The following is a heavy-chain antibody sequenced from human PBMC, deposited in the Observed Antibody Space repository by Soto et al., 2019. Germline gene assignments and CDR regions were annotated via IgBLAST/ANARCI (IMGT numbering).Heavy chain of an antibody. Sequence: QVQLVQSGAEVKKPGSSVKVSCKASGGTFSSYAISWVRQAPGQGLEWMGGIIPIFGTANYAQKFQGRVTITADESPRTAYMELSSLRSEDTAVYYCARARAGDTAIVYYYFDYWGQGTLVTVSS. CDR2: IIPIFGTA. CDR3: ARARAGDTAIVYYYFDY. J-gene: IGHJ4*02. CDR1: GGTFSSYA. D-gene: IGHD5-18*01. V-gene: IGHV1-69*01.